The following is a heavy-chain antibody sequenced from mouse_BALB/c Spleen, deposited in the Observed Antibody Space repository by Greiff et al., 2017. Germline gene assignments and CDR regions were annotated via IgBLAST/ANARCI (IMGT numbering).Heavy chain of an antibody. D-gene: IGHD2-2*01. CDR3: ARRGLWLPLDY. CDR1: GYTFTSYY. J-gene: IGHJ2*01. V-gene: IGHV1S56*01. Sequence: VKLQESGPELVKPGASVRISCKASGYTFTSYYIHWVKQRPGQGLEWIGWIYPGNVNTKYNEKFKGKATLTADKSSSTAYMQLSSLTSEDSAVYFCARRGLWLPLDYWGQGTTLTVSS. CDR2: IYPGNVNT.